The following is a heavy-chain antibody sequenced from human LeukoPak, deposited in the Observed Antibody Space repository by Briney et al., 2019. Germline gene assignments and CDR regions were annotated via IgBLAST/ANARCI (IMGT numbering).Heavy chain of an antibody. D-gene: IGHD6-19*01. CDR3: ARASYSSGWYVHPQGYFDY. V-gene: IGHV3-7*01. CDR1: GFTFSTYW. Sequence: GGSLRLSCAASGFTFSTYWMTGYRRAPGRGREGGANKNKEASEINYVDSVRGRFTISRDTAKNSLHLQMNSLRAEDTAVYYCARASYSSGWYVHPQGYFDYWGQGTLVTVSS. J-gene: IGHJ4*02. CDR2: KNKEASEI.